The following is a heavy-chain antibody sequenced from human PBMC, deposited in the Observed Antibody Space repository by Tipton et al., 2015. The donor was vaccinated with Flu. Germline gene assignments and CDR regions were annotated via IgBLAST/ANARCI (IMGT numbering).Heavy chain of an antibody. CDR3: ARSSYSSSWFFDY. Sequence: SLRLSCAASGFSFSSYWMNWVRQAPGKGLEWVAKIKQDGSEKYYVDSVKGRFTISRDNVKNSLYLQMNSLRAEDTAVYFCARSSYSSSWFFDYWGQGTLVTVSS. J-gene: IGHJ4*02. CDR2: IKQDGSEK. V-gene: IGHV3-7*01. D-gene: IGHD6-13*01. CDR1: GFSFSSYW.